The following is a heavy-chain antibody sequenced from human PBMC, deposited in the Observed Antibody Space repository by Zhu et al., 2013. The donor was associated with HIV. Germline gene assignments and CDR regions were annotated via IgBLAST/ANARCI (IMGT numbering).Heavy chain of an antibody. J-gene: IGHJ3*02. CDR1: GFTFGDYA. D-gene: IGHD6-13*01. CDR3: TRHGSSWFWNAFDI. CDR2: ISSKAYGETT. Sequence: EVQLVESGGGLIQPGRSLRLSCTASGFTFGDYAVSWVRQAPGKGLEWVGFISSKAYGETTEYAASVKGRFTISRDDSKSIAYLQMDSLKTEDTAVYYCTRHGSSWFWNAFDIWGQGTMVTVSS. V-gene: IGHV3-49*04.